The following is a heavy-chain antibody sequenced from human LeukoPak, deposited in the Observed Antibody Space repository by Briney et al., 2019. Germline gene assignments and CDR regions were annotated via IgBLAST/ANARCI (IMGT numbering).Heavy chain of an antibody. V-gene: IGHV4-59*01. J-gene: IGHJ6*03. D-gene: IGHD2-2*01. CDR2: IYYSGST. Sequence: PSETLSPTCTVSGGSISSYYWSWIRQPPGKGLEWIGYIYYSGSTNYNPSLKSRVTISVDTSKNQFSLKLSSVTAADTAVYYCARGGSVVVVPAAIRSYYYYYMDVWGKGTTVTVSS. CDR1: GGSISSYY. CDR3: ARGGSVVVVPAAIRSYYYYYMDV.